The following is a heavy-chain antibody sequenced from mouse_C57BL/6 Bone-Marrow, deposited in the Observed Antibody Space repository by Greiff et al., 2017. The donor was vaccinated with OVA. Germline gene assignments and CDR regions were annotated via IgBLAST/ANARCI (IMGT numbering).Heavy chain of an antibody. D-gene: IGHD2-12*01. Sequence: QVQLQQPGAELVRPGSSVKLSCKASGYTFTSYWMDWVKQRPGQGLAWIGNIYPSDSETHYNQKFKDKATLTVDKSSSTAYMQLSSLTSEASAVYYCARWGLRRDFDYWGQGTTLTVSS. CDR1: GYTFTSYW. CDR2: IYPSDSET. CDR3: ARWGLRRDFDY. V-gene: IGHV1-61*01. J-gene: IGHJ2*01.